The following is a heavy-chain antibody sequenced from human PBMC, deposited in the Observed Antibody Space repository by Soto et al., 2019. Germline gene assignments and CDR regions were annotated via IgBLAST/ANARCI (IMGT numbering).Heavy chain of an antibody. Sequence: SETLSLTCTVSGASMNNYYWSWIRQPPGKGLEWIGYIYYSGSTNYNPSLKSRVTISVDTSKNQFSLKLSSVTAADTAVYYCARDGSGYSYFDYWGQGTLVTVSS. V-gene: IGHV4-59*01. CDR1: GASMNNYY. CDR3: ARDGSGYSYFDY. D-gene: IGHD3-22*01. J-gene: IGHJ4*02. CDR2: IYYSGST.